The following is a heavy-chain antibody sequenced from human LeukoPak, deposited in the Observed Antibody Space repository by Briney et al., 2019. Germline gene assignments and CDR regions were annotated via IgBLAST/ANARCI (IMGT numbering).Heavy chain of an antibody. V-gene: IGHV4-34*01. CDR2: INHSGST. CDR3: ARSSVWYKNFDY. CDR1: GGSFSGYY. J-gene: IGHJ4*02. Sequence: SETLSLTCAVYGGSFSGYYWSWLRQPPGKGLEGIGEINHSGSTNYNPSLKRRVTISVDTSNNQFSLKLRPVTAADTAVYYCARSSVWYKNFDYWGQGTLVTVSS. D-gene: IGHD1-1*01.